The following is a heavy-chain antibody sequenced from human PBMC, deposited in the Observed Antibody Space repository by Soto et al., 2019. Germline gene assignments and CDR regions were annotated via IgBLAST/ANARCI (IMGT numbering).Heavy chain of an antibody. J-gene: IGHJ3*02. CDR3: ARDQGITIFGVVIEKSDAFDI. Sequence: ASVKVSCKASGYTFTGYYMHWVRQAPGQGLEWMGWINPNSGGTNYAQKFQGRVTMTRDTSISTAYMELSRLRSDDTAVYYCARDQGITIFGVVIEKSDAFDIWGQGTMVTVSS. CDR2: INPNSGGT. D-gene: IGHD3-3*01. V-gene: IGHV1-2*02. CDR1: GYTFTGYY.